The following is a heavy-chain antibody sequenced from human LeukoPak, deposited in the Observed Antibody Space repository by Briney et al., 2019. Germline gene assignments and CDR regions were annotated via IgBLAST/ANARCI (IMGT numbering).Heavy chain of an antibody. D-gene: IGHD4-17*01. CDR1: GYTFTGYY. CDR2: IKPNSGGT. V-gene: IGHV1-2*02. J-gene: IGHJ4*02. Sequence: ASVKVSCKASGYTFTGYYIHWVRQAPGRGLEWMGMIKPNSGGTNYAQKFQGRVTMTRDTSIRTVYMELSSLRSEDTAVYYCARAVQVTTGGLFDYWGQGTLVTVSS. CDR3: ARAVQVTTGGLFDY.